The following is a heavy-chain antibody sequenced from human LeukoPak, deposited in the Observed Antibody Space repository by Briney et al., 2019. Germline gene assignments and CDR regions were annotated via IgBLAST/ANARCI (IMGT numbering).Heavy chain of an antibody. CDR3: ARDDRSSSHNYYYYMDV. CDR1: GFTFSSYG. V-gene: IGHV3-30*19. Sequence: GGSLRLSCAASGFTFSSYGMHWVRQAPGKGLEWVAVISYDGSNKYYADSVKGRFTISRDNSKNTLYLQMNSLRAEDTAVYYCARDDRSSSHNYYYYMDVWGKGTTVTVSS. J-gene: IGHJ6*03. D-gene: IGHD6-13*01. CDR2: ISYDGSNK.